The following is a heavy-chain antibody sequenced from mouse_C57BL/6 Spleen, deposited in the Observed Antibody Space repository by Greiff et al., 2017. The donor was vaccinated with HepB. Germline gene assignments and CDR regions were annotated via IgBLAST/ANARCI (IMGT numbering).Heavy chain of an antibody. V-gene: IGHV1-26*01. Sequence: EVKLQQSGPELVKPGASVKISCKASGYTFTDYYMNWVKQSHGKSLEWIGDINPNNGGTSYNQKFKGKATLTVDKSSSTAYMELRSLTSEDSAVYYCARGRYSNYDAMDYWGQGTSVTVSS. CDR1: GYTFTDYY. J-gene: IGHJ4*01. D-gene: IGHD2-5*01. CDR2: INPNNGGT. CDR3: ARGRYSNYDAMDY.